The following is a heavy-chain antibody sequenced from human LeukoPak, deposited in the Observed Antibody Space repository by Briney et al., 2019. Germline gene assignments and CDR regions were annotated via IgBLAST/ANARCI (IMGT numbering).Heavy chain of an antibody. CDR1: GFTFSTYW. Sequence: GGSLRLSCAASGFTFSTYWMHWVRQAPGKGLVWVSRINSDGRSTRYADSVKGRFTISRDNAKNTLYLQMNSLRVEDTAVYYCARELRYFDWLPQYYYYFGMDVWGQGTTVTVSS. D-gene: IGHD3-9*01. V-gene: IGHV3-74*01. CDR2: INSDGRST. CDR3: ARELRYFDWLPQYYYYFGMDV. J-gene: IGHJ6*02.